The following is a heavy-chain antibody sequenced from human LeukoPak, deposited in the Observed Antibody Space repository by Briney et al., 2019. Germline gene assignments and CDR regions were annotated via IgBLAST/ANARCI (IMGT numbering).Heavy chain of an antibody. J-gene: IGHJ4*02. CDR3: AKDRGDSSGYYLGVFDY. CDR1: GFTFSSYG. CDR2: ISGSGGST. V-gene: IGHV3-23*01. Sequence: PGGSLRLSCAASGFTFSSYGMSWVRQAPGKGLEWVSGISGSGGSTYYADSVKGRFTISRDNSKNTLYLQMNSLRAEDTAVYYCAKDRGDSSGYYLGVFDYWGQGTLVTVSS. D-gene: IGHD3-22*01.